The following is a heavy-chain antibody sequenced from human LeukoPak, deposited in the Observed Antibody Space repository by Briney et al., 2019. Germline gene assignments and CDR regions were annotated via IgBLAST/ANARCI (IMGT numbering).Heavy chain of an antibody. V-gene: IGHV1-2*02. CDR3: ATGGALTYYYDSSGYYGFDY. CDR2: INPNSGGT. Sequence: ASVKVSCKASGYTFTSYGISWVRQAPGQGLEWMGWINPNSGGTNYAQKFQGRVTMTRDTSISTAYMELSRLRSDDTAVYYCATGGALTYYYDSSGYYGFDYWGQGTLVTVSS. D-gene: IGHD3-22*01. J-gene: IGHJ4*02. CDR1: GYTFTSYG.